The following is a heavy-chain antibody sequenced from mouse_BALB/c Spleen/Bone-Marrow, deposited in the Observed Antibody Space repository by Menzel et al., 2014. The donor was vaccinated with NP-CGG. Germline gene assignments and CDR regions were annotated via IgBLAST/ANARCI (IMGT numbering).Heavy chain of an antibody. CDR1: GFTFSSYA. Sequence: EVQLVESGGGLVKPGGSLKLSCAASGFTFSSYAMSWVRQSPEKRLEWVAEISSGGSYTYYPDTVTGRFTISRDNAKNTLYLGMSSLRSEDTAMYYCAREEGNFLAYWGQGTLVTVSA. CDR2: ISSGGSYT. V-gene: IGHV5-9-4*01. J-gene: IGHJ3*01. D-gene: IGHD2-1*01. CDR3: AREEGNFLAY.